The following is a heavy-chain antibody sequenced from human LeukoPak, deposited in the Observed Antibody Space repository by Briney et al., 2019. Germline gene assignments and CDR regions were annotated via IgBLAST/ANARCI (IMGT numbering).Heavy chain of an antibody. CDR3: ARGIAAAGTEYYYYYYGMDV. D-gene: IGHD6-13*01. CDR1: GGSFSGYY. Sequence: SETLSLTCAVYGGSFSGYYWSWIRQPPGKGLEWIGEINHSGSTNYNPSLKSRVTISVDTSKNQFSLKLSSVTAADTAVYYCARGIAAAGTEYYYYYYGMDVWGQGTTVTVSS. CDR2: INHSGST. J-gene: IGHJ6*02. V-gene: IGHV4-34*01.